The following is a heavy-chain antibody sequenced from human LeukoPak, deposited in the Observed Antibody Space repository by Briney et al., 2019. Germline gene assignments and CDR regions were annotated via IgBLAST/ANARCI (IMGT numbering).Heavy chain of an antibody. D-gene: IGHD3-22*01. J-gene: IGHJ4*02. CDR2: VNRDGGST. V-gene: IGHV3-74*01. CDR3: ARGLDSSGEDY. CDR1: GFTFSNYW. Sequence: TGGSLRLSCAASGFTFSNYWMHWVRQAPGKGLVWVSRVNRDGGSTGYADSVKGRSAISRDNAKNTLYLQMSGLRAEDTAVYYCARGLDSSGEDYWGQGTLVTVSS.